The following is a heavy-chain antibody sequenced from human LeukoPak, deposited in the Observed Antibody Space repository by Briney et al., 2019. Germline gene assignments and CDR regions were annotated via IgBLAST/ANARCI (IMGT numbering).Heavy chain of an antibody. Sequence: GASVKVSCKASGYTFTSYGISWVRQAPGQGLEWMGWISAYNGNTNYAQKLQGRVTMTTDTSTSTAYTELRSLRSDDTAVYYCARHRFVTAPYYYYYGMDVWGQGTTVTVSS. J-gene: IGHJ6*02. CDR2: ISAYNGNT. CDR1: GYTFTSYG. D-gene: IGHD2/OR15-2a*01. CDR3: ARHRFVTAPYYYYYGMDV. V-gene: IGHV1-18*01.